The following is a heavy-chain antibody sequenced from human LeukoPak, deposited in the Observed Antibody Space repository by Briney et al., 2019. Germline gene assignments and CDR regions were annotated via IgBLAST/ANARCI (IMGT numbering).Heavy chain of an antibody. CDR3: ASPGSTDYYYYYYMDV. Sequence: GGSLRLSCAASGFTFSSYGMHWVRQAPGKGLEWVAVISYDGSNKYYADSVKGRFTISRDNSKNTLYLQMNSLRAEDTAVYYCASPGSTDYYYYYYMDVWGKGTTVTVSS. V-gene: IGHV3-30*03. D-gene: IGHD2-21*02. J-gene: IGHJ6*03. CDR1: GFTFSSYG. CDR2: ISYDGSNK.